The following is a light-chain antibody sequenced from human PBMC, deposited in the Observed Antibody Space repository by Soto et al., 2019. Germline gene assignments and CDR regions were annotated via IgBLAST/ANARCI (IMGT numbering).Light chain of an antibody. Sequence: AILMPQSPSSLSASTGDRVTITCRASQGISSYLAWYQQKPGKAPKLLIYAASTLQSGVPSRFSGSGSGTDFTLTISCLQSEDFATYYCQQYYSYPWTFGQGTKVDIK. V-gene: IGKV1-8*01. CDR3: QQYYSYPWT. CDR2: AAS. J-gene: IGKJ1*01. CDR1: QGISSY.